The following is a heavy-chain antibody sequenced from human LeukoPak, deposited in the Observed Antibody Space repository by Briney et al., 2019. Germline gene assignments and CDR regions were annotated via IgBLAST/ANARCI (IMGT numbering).Heavy chain of an antibody. CDR1: GFTFSSYS. CDR3: ARRFAPGSGSHTPTSDS. J-gene: IGHJ4*02. D-gene: IGHD3-10*01. V-gene: IGHV3-48*01. CDR2: ISSSSSTI. Sequence: GGSLRLSCAASGFTFSSYSMNWVRQAPGKGLEWVSYISSSSSTIYYADSVKGRFTISRDKAKNSLYLQMNSLRAEDTAVYYCARRFAPGSGSHTPTSDSWGQGTLVTVSS.